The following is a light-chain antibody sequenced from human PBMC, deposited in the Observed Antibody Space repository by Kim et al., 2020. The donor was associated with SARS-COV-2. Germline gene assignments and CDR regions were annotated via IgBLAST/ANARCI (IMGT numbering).Light chain of an antibody. V-gene: IGKV3-20*01. Sequence: LSPGERATLSCRASQTVNSNYLAWYQQQPGRAPRLLIFAASSRATGIPDRFSGSGSGTDFTLTISRLEPEDFAVYYCQQHGSSPLTFGGGTKVEI. J-gene: IGKJ4*01. CDR1: QTVNSNY. CDR2: AAS. CDR3: QQHGSSPLT.